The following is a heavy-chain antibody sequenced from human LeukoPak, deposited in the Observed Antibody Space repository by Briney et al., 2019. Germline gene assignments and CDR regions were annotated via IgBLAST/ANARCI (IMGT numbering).Heavy chain of an antibody. CDR1: GFTFSSYA. CDR3: AKGALRRSTSCYYFDY. Sequence: GGSLRLSCAASGFTFSSYAMSWVRQAPGKGLEWVSAISGSGGSTYYADSVKGRFTISRDNSKNTLYPQMNSLRAEDTAVYYCAKGALRRSTSCYYFDYWGQGTLVTVSS. CDR2: ISGSGGST. J-gene: IGHJ4*02. D-gene: IGHD2-2*01. V-gene: IGHV3-23*01.